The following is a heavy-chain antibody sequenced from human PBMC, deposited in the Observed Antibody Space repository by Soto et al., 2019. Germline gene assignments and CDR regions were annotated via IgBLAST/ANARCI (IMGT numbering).Heavy chain of an antibody. J-gene: IGHJ3*01. Sequence: QVQLQQWGAGMLKPSETLSLNCGVLGGSFSDYDWTWVGQSPGRGLEWIGEVSQSGRITYNPSLKSRFTISGDTAQNQFSLRLTSVTAADTVVYFCAGYSSSFVGFEVWGHGTDVTVSS. CDR2: VSQSGRI. D-gene: IGHD3-10*01. CDR3: AGYSSSFVGFEV. CDR1: GGSFSDYD. V-gene: IGHV4-34*01.